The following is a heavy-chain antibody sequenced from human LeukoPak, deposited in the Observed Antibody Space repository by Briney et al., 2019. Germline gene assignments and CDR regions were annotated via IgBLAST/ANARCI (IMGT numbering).Heavy chain of an antibody. D-gene: IGHD2-8*01. CDR2: ISYDGSNK. V-gene: IGHV3-30-3*01. CDR3: AKDALGYCTNGVCYRASGGRYFDY. Sequence: GGSLRLPCATSGFTFSSYAMHWVRQAPGKGLEWVSLISYDGSNKYYADSVKGRFTISRDNSKNTLYLQMNSLRAEDTAVYYCAKDALGYCTNGVCYRASGGRYFDYWGQGTLVTVSS. CDR1: GFTFSSYA. J-gene: IGHJ4*02.